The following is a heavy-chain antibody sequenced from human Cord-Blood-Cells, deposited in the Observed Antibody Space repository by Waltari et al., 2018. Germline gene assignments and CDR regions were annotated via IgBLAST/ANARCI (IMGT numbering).Heavy chain of an antibody. Sequence: QVQLVQSGAEVKKPGASVKVPCKDSDYTFTSYGISWVRQAPGQGLEWMGWISAYNGNTNYAQKLQGRVTMTTDTSTSTAYMELRSLRSDDTAVYYCARGGRYYYDSSGYYPLDYWGQGTLVTVSS. CDR1: DYTFTSYG. J-gene: IGHJ4*02. CDR3: ARGGRYYYDSSGYYPLDY. CDR2: ISAYNGNT. D-gene: IGHD3-22*01. V-gene: IGHV1-18*01.